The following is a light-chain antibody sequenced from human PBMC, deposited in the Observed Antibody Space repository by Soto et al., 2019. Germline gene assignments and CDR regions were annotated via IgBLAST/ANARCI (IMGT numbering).Light chain of an antibody. J-gene: IGKJ3*01. CDR2: GAS. V-gene: IGKV3-20*01. Sequence: EIVLTQSPGTLSLSPGEGATLSCRASRSVSNNYLAWYQQKPGQAPRLLIYGASSRATGIPDRFSGSGSGTDFTLTISRLEPEDFAVYYCQQYDNSPLTFGPGNKVDI. CDR3: QQYDNSPLT. CDR1: RSVSNNY.